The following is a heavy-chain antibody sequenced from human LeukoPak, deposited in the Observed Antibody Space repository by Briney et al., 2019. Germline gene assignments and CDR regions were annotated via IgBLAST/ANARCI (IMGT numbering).Heavy chain of an antibody. Sequence: SVKVSCKASGGTFSSYAISWVRQAPGQGLEWMGGIIPIFGTANYAQKFQGRVTITADESTTTAYMELRSLRSDDTAVYYCARAGAVVDNWFDPWGQGTLVTVSS. CDR3: ARAGAVVDNWFDP. V-gene: IGHV1-69*13. CDR1: GGTFSSYA. D-gene: IGHD2-15*01. J-gene: IGHJ5*02. CDR2: IIPIFGTA.